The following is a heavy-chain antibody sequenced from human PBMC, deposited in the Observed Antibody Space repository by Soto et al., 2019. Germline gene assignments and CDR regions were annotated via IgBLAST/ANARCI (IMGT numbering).Heavy chain of an antibody. CDR3: ARKSYDFWSGYYVGGESYYYYYMDV. Sequence: SETLSLTCTVSGGSISSYYWSWIRQPPGKGLEWIGYIYYSGSTNYNPSLKSRVTISVDTSKNQFSLKLSSVTAADTAVYYCARKSYDFWSGYYVGGESYYYYYMDVWGKGTTVTVSS. CDR1: GGSISSYY. CDR2: IYYSGST. D-gene: IGHD3-3*01. J-gene: IGHJ6*03. V-gene: IGHV4-59*08.